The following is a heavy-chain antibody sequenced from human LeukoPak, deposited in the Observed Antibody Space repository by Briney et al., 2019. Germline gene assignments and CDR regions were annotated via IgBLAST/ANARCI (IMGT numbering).Heavy chain of an antibody. V-gene: IGHV1-8*03. CDR1: GYTFTSYD. CDR2: MNPKSDNT. D-gene: IGHD3-22*01. CDR3: ATCTYYYDSSGYYFRDVFDI. J-gene: IGHJ3*02. Sequence: ASVKVSCKASGYTFTSYDINWVRQATGQGLEWMGWMNPKSDNTGYAQKFQGRVTITRNTSISTAYMELSSLRAEGTAGYDCATCTYYYDSSGYYFRDVFDIWGRGTMVTVSS.